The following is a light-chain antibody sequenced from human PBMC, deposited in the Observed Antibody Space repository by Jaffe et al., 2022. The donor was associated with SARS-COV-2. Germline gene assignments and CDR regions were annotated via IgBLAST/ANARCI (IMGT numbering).Light chain of an antibody. CDR3: NTYGTGGWV. J-gene: IGLJ3*02. CDR2: DVS. CDR1: GRDIDDYSY. V-gene: IGLV2-14*03. Sequence: QAALTQPASVSGSPGQSITISCTGTGRDIDDYSYVSWYQEYPGKAPKLIIYDVSYRPSGVSNRFSGSRSGNTASLIISGLQAEDEADYYCNTYGTGGWVFGGGTKLTVL.